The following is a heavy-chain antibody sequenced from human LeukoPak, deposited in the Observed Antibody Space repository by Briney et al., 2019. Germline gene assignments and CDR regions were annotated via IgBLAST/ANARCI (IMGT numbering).Heavy chain of an antibody. J-gene: IGHJ4*02. D-gene: IGHD3-22*01. CDR2: INAGNGNT. CDR1: QYSFSDYA. V-gene: IGHV1-3*01. CDR3: AGTYYYDSSVGY. Sequence: ASVKVSCKASQYSFSDYAIHWVRQAPGQRLEWMGWINAGNGNTKYSQKFQGRVTITRDTSASTAYMELSSLRSEDTAVYYCAGTYYYDSSVGYWGQGTLVTVSS.